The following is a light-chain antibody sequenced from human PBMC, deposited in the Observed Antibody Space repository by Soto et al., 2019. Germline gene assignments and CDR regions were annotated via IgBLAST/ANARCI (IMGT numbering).Light chain of an antibody. J-gene: IGKJ5*01. CDR2: AAS. CDR3: QQYYGWPIT. Sequence: EIVLTQSPATLSVSPGERATLFCRASQGISTLLAWYQQKPGQAPRLLIYAASTRAAGIPARFSGSGSGTDFTLTISSLQSEDFEIYYCQQYYGWPITLGQGTRLEIK. V-gene: IGKV3-15*01. CDR1: QGISTL.